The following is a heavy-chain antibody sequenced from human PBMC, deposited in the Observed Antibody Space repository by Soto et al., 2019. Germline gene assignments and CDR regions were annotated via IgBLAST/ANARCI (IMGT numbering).Heavy chain of an antibody. CDR3: LRGSGWHDY. J-gene: IGHJ4*01. V-gene: IGHV3-7*02. CDR2: IKQDGSVK. Sequence: EVQLVESGGDLVQPGGSLRLSCVASGFPFSSSWMTWVRQTPGRRLEWVAKIKQDGSVKYYADSVKGRFSISIDNAKNKLYEQMNSLRAEDTAVYYCLRGSGWHDYWGHGPLVTFSS. D-gene: IGHD6-19*01. CDR1: GFPFSSSW.